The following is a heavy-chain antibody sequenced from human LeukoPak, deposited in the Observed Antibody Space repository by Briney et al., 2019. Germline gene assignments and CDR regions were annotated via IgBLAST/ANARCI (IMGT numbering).Heavy chain of an antibody. D-gene: IGHD6-19*01. CDR2: INHSGST. J-gene: IGHJ4*02. CDR1: GGSFSGYY. Sequence: PSETLSLTCAVCGGSFSGYYWSWIRQPPGKGLEWIGEINHSGSTNYNPSLKSRVTISVDTSKNQFSLKLSSVTAADTAVYYCARGRKEDGIAVAGVFDYWGQGTLVTVSS. V-gene: IGHV4-34*01. CDR3: ARGRKEDGIAVAGVFDY.